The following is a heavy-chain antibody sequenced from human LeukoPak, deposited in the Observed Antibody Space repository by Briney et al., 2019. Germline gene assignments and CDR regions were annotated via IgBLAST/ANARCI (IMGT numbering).Heavy chain of an antibody. CDR2: INHSGST. CDR1: GGSFSGYY. V-gene: IGHV4-34*01. CDR3: ARGGGYCTNGVCPPFAAAGTGKY. Sequence: PSETLSLTCAVYGGSFSGYYWSWIRQPPGKGLEWIGEINHSGSTNYNPSLKSRVTISVDTSKNQFSLKLSSVTAADTAVYYCARGGGYCTNGVCPPFAAAGTGKYWGQGTLVTVSS. D-gene: IGHD2-8*01. J-gene: IGHJ4*02.